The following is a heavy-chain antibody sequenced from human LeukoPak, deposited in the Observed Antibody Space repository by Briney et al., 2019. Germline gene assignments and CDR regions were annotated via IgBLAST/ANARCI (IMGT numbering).Heavy chain of an antibody. CDR1: GFTVSSNY. J-gene: IGHJ3*02. Sequence: GGSLRLSCAASGFTVSSNYMSWVRQAPGKGLEWVGNIKQDGSEKYYGDSVKGRFTISRDNAKNSLYLQMNSLRAADTAVYYCTRDPYSDSSGDYYFGAFDIWGQGTMVSVSS. D-gene: IGHD3-22*01. V-gene: IGHV3-7*01. CDR3: TRDPYSDSSGDYYFGAFDI. CDR2: IKQDGSEK.